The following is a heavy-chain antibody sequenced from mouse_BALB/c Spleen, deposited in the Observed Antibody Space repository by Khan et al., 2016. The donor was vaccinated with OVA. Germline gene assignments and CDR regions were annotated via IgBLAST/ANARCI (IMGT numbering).Heavy chain of an antibody. CDR1: GYTFTNYG. V-gene: IGHV9-3*02. D-gene: IGHD2-3*01. Sequence: QVQLKQSGPELKKPGETVKISCRASGYTFTNYGMNWVKQSPGKGLKWMGWINTNTGEPTYAEEFKGRFAFSLETSASTAYLQINNIKTEDTATDYCARSRWLLHTMDYWGQGTAVTVSS. J-gene: IGHJ4*01. CDR3: ARSRWLLHTMDY. CDR2: INTNTGEP.